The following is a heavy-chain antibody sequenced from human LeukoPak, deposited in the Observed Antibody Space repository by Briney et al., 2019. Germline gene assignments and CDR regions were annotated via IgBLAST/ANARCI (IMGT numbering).Heavy chain of an antibody. CDR2: INPSGGGT. CDR3: ARDMLAVPSNWFDP. Sequence: GASVKLSCKASGYTFTSYYIHSVRQAPGQGLEWLGVINPSGGGTSYAQKFQGRVTMTRDTSTSTVYMDLRSLRSEDTAVYFCARDMLAVPSNWFDPWGQGTLVTVSS. V-gene: IGHV1-46*01. J-gene: IGHJ5*02. D-gene: IGHD2-8*01. CDR1: GYTFTSYY.